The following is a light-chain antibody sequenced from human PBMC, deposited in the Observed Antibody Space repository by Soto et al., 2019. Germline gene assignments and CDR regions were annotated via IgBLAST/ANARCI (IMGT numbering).Light chain of an antibody. CDR2: GAS. V-gene: IGKV3-20*01. CDR1: QSVSSSY. CDR3: QQYGSSPR. J-gene: IGKJ1*01. Sequence: EIVLTQSPGTLSLSPGERATLSCRASQSVSSSYLAWYQQKPGQAPRLLIYGASGRATGIPDRFSGSGSGTDFTLTISRLEPEDFAVYYCQQYGSSPRFGQGTKVEIK.